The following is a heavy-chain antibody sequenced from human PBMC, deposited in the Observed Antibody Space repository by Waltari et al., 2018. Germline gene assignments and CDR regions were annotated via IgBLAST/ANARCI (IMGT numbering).Heavy chain of an antibody. CDR1: GYSISSGYY. D-gene: IGHD3-10*01. V-gene: IGHV4-38-2*01. CDR2: IYHSGSP. Sequence: QVQLQESGPGLVKPSETLSLTCAVSGYSISSGYYWGWIRQPPGKGLEWIGSIYHSGSPYYNPSLKSRVTISVDTSKNQFSLKLSSVTAADTAVYYCARRYYYGSGSFDYWGQGTLVTVSS. J-gene: IGHJ4*02. CDR3: ARRYYYGSGSFDY.